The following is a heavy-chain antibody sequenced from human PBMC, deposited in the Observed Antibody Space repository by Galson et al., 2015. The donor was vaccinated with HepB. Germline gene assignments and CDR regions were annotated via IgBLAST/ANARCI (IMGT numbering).Heavy chain of an antibody. Sequence: SLRLSCAASGFTFDDYAMHWVRQAPGKGLEWVSGISWNSGSIGYADSVKGRFTISRDNAKNSLYLQMNSLRAEDTALYYCAKGGGAHGYYMDVWGKGTTVTVSS. CDR1: GFTFDDYA. CDR3: AKGGGAHGYYMDV. CDR2: ISWNSGSI. D-gene: IGHD2-15*01. J-gene: IGHJ6*03. V-gene: IGHV3-9*01.